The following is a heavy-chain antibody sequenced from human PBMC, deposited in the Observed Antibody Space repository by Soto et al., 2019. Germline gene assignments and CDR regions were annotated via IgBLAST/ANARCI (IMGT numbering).Heavy chain of an antibody. CDR3: ASDGHSYALDY. CDR1: GFTVSSNY. D-gene: IGHD5-18*01. CDR2: IYSGGST. J-gene: IGHJ4*02. Sequence: EVQLVESGGGLVQPGGSLRLSCAASGFTVSSNYMSWVRQAPGKGLEWVSVIYSGGSTYYADSVKGRFTISRDNSKNPVYLQMNSLSAADTAVYYCASDGHSYALDYWGQGTLVTVSS. V-gene: IGHV3-66*01.